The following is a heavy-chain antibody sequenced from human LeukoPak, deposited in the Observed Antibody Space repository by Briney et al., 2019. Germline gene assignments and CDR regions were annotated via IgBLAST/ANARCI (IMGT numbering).Heavy chain of an antibody. CDR1: GGSISSYY. Sequence: PSETLSLTCTVSGGSISSYYWHWIRQPPGKGLEWIGYIYYSGGTNYNPSLKSRVTISVDTSKNQFSLKLRSVTAADTAVYYCARDPSGSFFNWFDPWGQGTLVTVSS. J-gene: IGHJ5*02. CDR2: IYYSGGT. V-gene: IGHV4-59*01. D-gene: IGHD1-26*01. CDR3: ARDPSGSFFNWFDP.